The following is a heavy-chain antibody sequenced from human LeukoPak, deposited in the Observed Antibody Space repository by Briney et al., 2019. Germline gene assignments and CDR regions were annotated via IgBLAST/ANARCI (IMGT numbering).Heavy chain of an antibody. CDR2: INHSGST. V-gene: IGHV4-34*01. CDR1: GGSFSGYY. J-gene: IGHJ6*03. Sequence: SETLSLTCAVYGGSFSGYYWSWIRQPPGKGLEWIGEINHSGSTNYNPSLKSRVTISVDTSKNQFSLKLSSVTAADTAVYYCARAGFTMVRDMDVWGKGTTVTISS. CDR3: ARAGFTMVRDMDV. D-gene: IGHD3-10*01.